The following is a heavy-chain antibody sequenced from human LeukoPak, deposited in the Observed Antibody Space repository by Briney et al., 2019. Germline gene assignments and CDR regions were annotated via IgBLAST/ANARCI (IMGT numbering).Heavy chain of an antibody. J-gene: IGHJ4*02. CDR1: GGSISSYY. CDR2: IYYSGST. CDR3: AGGFWEAYFDY. V-gene: IGHV4-59*01. Sequence: SETLSLTCTVSGGSISSYYWSWIRQPPGEGLEWIGYIYYSGSTNYNPSLKSRVTISVAKSKHQFPLKLKSVTAEDTVVYYRAGGFWEAYFDYWGQATLVTVSS. D-gene: IGHD3-3*01.